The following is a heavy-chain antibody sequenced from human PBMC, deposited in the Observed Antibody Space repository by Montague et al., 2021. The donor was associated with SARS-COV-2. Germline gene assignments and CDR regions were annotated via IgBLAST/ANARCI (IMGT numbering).Heavy chain of an antibody. CDR2: TLFGNKRFD. J-gene: IGHJ3*02. D-gene: IGHD3-16*01. CDR1: GDSVVGVRGR. CDR3: ARGDGLGPYTGYAFDI. V-gene: IGHV6-1*01. Sequence: CAISGDSVVGVRGRSKGHRSSLSTEFQCVCRTLFGNKRFDHYEVXMKGRISIKADTSKNQFSLQLDSMTPEDTAVYYCARGDGLGPYTGYAFDIWGQGTLVTVSS.